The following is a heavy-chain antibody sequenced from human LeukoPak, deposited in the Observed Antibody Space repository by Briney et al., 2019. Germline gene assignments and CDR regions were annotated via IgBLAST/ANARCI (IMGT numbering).Heavy chain of an antibody. J-gene: IGHJ6*03. CDR2: IKNDGSSA. Sequence: GGSLRLSCTASGFTFSTYWMSWVRQAPGEGLVWVSRIKNDGSSANYTDSVKGRFTISRDNAKNTLYLQVNSLRAEDTAVYYCARDRAYYYMDVWGKGTTVTVSS. CDR3: ARDRAYYYMDV. D-gene: IGHD3-10*01. V-gene: IGHV3-74*01. CDR1: GFTFSTYW.